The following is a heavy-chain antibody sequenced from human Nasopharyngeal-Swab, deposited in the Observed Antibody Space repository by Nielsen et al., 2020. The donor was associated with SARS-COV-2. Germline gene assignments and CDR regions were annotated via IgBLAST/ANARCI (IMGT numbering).Heavy chain of an antibody. Sequence: GESLKISCAASGFTFSSYAMHWVRQAPGKGLEWVAVISYDGSNKYYADSGKGRFTISRDNSKNTLYLQMNSLRAEDRAVYYCAKDDSSGYYYVGYFDYWGQGTLFTVSS. V-gene: IGHV3-30*04. CDR3: AKDDSSGYYYVGYFDY. J-gene: IGHJ4*02. D-gene: IGHD3-22*01. CDR1: GFTFSSYA. CDR2: ISYDGSNK.